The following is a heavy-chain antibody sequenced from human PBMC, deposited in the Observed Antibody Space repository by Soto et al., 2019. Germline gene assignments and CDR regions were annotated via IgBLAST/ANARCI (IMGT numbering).Heavy chain of an antibody. CDR3: ATDWFFIFMDV. CDR1: GFTFSSYG. V-gene: IGHV3-33*01. Sequence: EGGLRRSWAAAGFTFSSYGMHLVRQAPGKGLESVAVIWYDGRNKYYSDSVRGRFTISRDNSKNTLYLQMNSLRPEDTAVYYCATDWFFIFMDVCGHATTVTLSS. CDR2: IWYDGRNK. J-gene: IGHJ6*02. D-gene: IGHD3-10*01.